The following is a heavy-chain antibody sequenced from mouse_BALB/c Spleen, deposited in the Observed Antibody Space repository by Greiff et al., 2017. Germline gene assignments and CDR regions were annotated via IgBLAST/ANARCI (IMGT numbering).Heavy chain of an antibody. Sequence: EVQLKQSGAELVKPGASVKLSCTASGFNIKDTYMHWVKQRPEQGLEWIGRIDPANGNTKYDPKFQGKATITADTSSNTAYLQLSSLTSEDTAVYYCARSLDWYFDVWGAGTTVTVSS. D-gene: IGHD6-2*01. CDR2: IDPANGNT. V-gene: IGHV14-3*02. CDR1: GFNIKDTY. J-gene: IGHJ1*01. CDR3: ARSLDWYFDV.